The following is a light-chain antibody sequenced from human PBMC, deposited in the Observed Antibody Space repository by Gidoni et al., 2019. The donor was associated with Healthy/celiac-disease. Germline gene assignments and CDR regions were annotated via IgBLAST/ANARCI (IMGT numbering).Light chain of an antibody. CDR1: QSVSSSY. CDR3: KQYGSSLMYT. CDR2: GAS. V-gene: IGKV3-20*01. J-gene: IGKJ2*01. Sequence: DIVLTQSPGPLSLSPGERATLSCKARQSVSSSYLAWYQQKPGQAPRLLIDGASSRATGIPDRLSGSGCGKDFTLTISRLEHEDFAVYYCKQYGSSLMYTFGEGTKLEIK.